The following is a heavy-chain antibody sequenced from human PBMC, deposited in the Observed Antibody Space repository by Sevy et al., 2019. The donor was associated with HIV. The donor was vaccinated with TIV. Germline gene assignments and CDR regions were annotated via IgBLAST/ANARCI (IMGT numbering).Heavy chain of an antibody. D-gene: IGHD3-10*01. CDR1: GFTFSSYN. Sequence: GGSLRLSCAASGFTFSSYNMNWVRQAPGKGLEWVSSISGASNYIYYRDSLKGRFTISRDNSKNTLYLQMNSLRPEDTSVYYCAKGLGMVQGALLSEDLWGQGTMVTVSS. J-gene: IGHJ3*01. CDR2: ISGASNYI. CDR3: AKGLGMVQGALLSEDL. V-gene: IGHV3-21*01.